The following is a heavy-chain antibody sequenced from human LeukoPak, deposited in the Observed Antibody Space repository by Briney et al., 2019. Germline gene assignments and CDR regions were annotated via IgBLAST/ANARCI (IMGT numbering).Heavy chain of an antibody. V-gene: IGHV3-23*01. J-gene: IGHJ5*02. Sequence: GGSLRLSCAASGFAFSNYAMNWVRQAPGKGLEWVSSISGSGGDTSYADSVKGRFTISRDNSKNTLYLQMNSLRAEDTAVYYCAKQFVDIWGQGTLVIVSS. CDR3: AKQFVDI. D-gene: IGHD5-24*01. CDR1: GFAFSNYA. CDR2: ISGSGGDT.